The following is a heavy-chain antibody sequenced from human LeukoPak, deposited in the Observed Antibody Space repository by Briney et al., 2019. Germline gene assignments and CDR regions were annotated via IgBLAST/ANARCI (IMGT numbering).Heavy chain of an antibody. CDR3: ARGIPLYRGYYYYMDV. D-gene: IGHD2-21*01. CDR2: ISGSGGST. J-gene: IGHJ6*03. CDR1: GFTFSSYA. V-gene: IGHV3-23*01. Sequence: GGSLRLSCAASGFTFSSYAMSWVRQAPGKGLEWVSAISGSGGSTYYADSVKGRFTISRDNAKNSLYLQMSSLRAEDTAVYYCARGIPLYRGYYYYMDVWGKGTTVTVSS.